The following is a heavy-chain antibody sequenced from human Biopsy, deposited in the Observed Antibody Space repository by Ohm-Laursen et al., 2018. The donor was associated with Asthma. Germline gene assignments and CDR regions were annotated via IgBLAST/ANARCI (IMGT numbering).Heavy chain of an antibody. J-gene: IGHJ3*02. CDR3: ANIGGDAFDI. D-gene: IGHD3-16*02. V-gene: IGHV3-74*01. CDR2: IYDDGTST. CDR1: GFTFRRYW. Sequence: SLRLSCAASGFTFRRYWMHWVRQAPGKGLVWVSRIYDDGTSTTYADSVTGRFTISRDNAKNMLYLQMKSLRAEDTAVYYCANIGGDAFDIWGQGTMVNVSS.